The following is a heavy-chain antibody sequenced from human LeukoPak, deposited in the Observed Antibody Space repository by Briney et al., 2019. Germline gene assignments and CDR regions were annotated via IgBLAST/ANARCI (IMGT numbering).Heavy chain of an antibody. CDR1: GYTFTTYY. D-gene: IGHD3-22*01. J-gene: IGHJ5*02. CDR2: INPSGAST. CDR3: ARGPPGRVYDSSKRGLFDP. Sequence: ASVKVSCKACGYTFTTYYLHWVRQGPGQGLEWMGIINPSGASTMYAQKFQGRVTMTMDTSTSTVYMELSSLRSEDTAMYYRARGPPGRVYDSSKRGLFDPWGQGTLVTVSS. V-gene: IGHV1-46*01.